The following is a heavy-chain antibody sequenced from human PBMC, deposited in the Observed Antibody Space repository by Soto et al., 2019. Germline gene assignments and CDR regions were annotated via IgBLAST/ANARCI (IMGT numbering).Heavy chain of an antibody. Sequence: PSETLSLTCAVYGGSFSGYYWSWIRQPPGKGLEWIGEINHSGSTNYNPSLKSRVTISLDTSKNQFSLKLSSVTAADKAVYYCARGGLAVPAAIAARLYYYGMDVWGQGTTVT. CDR3: ARGGLAVPAAIAARLYYYGMDV. CDR1: GGSFSGYY. V-gene: IGHV4-34*01. D-gene: IGHD2-2*02. CDR2: INHSGST. J-gene: IGHJ6*02.